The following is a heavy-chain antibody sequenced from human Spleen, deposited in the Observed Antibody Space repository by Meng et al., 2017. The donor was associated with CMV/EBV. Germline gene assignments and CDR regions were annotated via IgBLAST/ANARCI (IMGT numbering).Heavy chain of an antibody. J-gene: IGHJ6*02. D-gene: IGHD3-3*01. Sequence: ASVKVSCKASGYTFTNYAISWVRQAPGQGLEWMGWISGYNGNTNYAQRLQGRVTMTTDTSTSTAYMELRSLRSDDTAVYYCAREFKNRRGIFGVASGGYYGMDVWGQGTTVTVSS. CDR2: ISGYNGNT. CDR3: AREFKNRRGIFGVASGGYYGMDV. CDR1: GYTFTNYA. V-gene: IGHV1-18*01.